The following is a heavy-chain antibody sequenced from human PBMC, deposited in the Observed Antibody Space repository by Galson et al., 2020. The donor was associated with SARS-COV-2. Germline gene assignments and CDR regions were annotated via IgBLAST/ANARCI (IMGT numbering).Heavy chain of an antibody. D-gene: IGHD7-27*01. V-gene: IGHV3-23*01. CDR3: AKDRYIGYGTYWGG. CDR2: ISPSGDGT. CDR1: GFTFNTYA. J-gene: IGHJ3*01. Sequence: GESLKISCAASGFTFNTYAMSWVRQAPGKGLDWVSTISPSGDGTYYADSVKGRFTISRDNSKNTLFLQMNSLRAADTAVYYCAKDRYIGYGTYWGGWGRGTMVTVSS.